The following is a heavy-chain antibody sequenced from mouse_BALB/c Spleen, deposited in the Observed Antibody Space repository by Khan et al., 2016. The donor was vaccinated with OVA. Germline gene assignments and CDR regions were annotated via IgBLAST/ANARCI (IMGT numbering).Heavy chain of an antibody. CDR1: GFSFTTYT. V-gene: IGHV5-6-4*01. J-gene: IGHJ1*01. CDR2: INSGSTYT. Sequence: EVQLLETGGGLVRPGGSLKLSCAASGFSFTTYTMSWVRQTPERRLEWVATINSGSTYTYYPDSVKGRFTISRDNAKNTLYLQMCSLKSEDTAMSDYTSDGNYAHWYFDVWGAGTTVTVSS. D-gene: IGHD2-1*01. CDR3: TSDGNYAHWYFDV.